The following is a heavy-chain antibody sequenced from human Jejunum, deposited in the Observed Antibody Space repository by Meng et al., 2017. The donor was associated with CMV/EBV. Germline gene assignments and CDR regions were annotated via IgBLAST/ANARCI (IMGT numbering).Heavy chain of an antibody. J-gene: IGHJ3*02. V-gene: IGHV3-9*01. D-gene: IGHD1-26*01. CDR3: VKGIRIVGAPPDI. CDR1: GFTFGDYA. Sequence: SGFTFGDYAMLWVRQAPGKGLEWVSGVSWNSGKIDYADSVKGRFTISRDNAKNSLYLQMNSLRAEDTALYYCVKGIRIVGAPPDIWGQGTMVTVSS. CDR2: VSWNSGKI.